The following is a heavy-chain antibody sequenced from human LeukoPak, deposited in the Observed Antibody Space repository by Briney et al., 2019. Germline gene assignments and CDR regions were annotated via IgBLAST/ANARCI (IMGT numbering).Heavy chain of an antibody. D-gene: IGHD6-19*01. CDR2: IYHSGRA. CDR1: GGPFRGYY. V-gene: IGHV4-34*01. CDR3: ARGNGSGWNFDY. J-gene: IGHJ4*02. Sequence: SEPLSLTRALYGGPFRGYYWPWIRQPPAKGGEGIGEIYHSGRANQNPSLKSRVTISVDTSKIKFSLMLSSVTAADTAVYYCARGNGSGWNFDYWGQGTLVTVSS.